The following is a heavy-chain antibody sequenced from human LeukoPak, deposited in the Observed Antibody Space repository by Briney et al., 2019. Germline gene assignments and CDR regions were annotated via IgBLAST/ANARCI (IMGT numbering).Heavy chain of an antibody. CDR2: VSGNGGST. J-gene: IGHJ6*03. CDR3: ARAGVIRYVAWLINYYMDV. D-gene: IGHD3-9*01. CDR1: GFTFTNHA. Sequence: GGSLRLSCAASGFTFTNHAMQWVRQAPGKGLEYVSAVSGNGGSTYYANSVKGRFTISRDNSKNTVYLQMDSLRAEDMAVYYCARAGVIRYVAWLINYYMDVWGKGTTVTVSS. V-gene: IGHV3-64*01.